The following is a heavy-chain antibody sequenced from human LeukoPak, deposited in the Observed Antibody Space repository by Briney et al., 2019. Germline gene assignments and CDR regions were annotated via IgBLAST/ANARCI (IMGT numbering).Heavy chain of an antibody. J-gene: IGHJ5*02. Sequence: GGSVRLSCVVSGFTFRTYSMNWVRQAPGKGLEWVSSHSSSGGHTNYADSVKGRFTISRDNAKNSLFLQMNSLRVEDTAVYYCAKDLDYANWFDPWGQGTLVTVSS. CDR1: GFTFRTYS. V-gene: IGHV3-21*01. CDR2: HSSSGGHT. D-gene: IGHD4-17*01. CDR3: AKDLDYANWFDP.